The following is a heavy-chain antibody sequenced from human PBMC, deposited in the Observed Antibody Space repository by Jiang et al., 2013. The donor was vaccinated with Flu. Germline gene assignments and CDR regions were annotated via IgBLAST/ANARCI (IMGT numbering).Heavy chain of an antibody. D-gene: IGHD3-10*01. J-gene: IGHJ4*02. CDR2: MYYSGTT. CDR1: GGSISSGSHY. V-gene: IGHV4-39*07. Sequence: PGLVKPSETLSLTCIVSGGSISSGSHYCAWIRQPPGKGLEWIGSMYYSGTTYYNPSLKSRVTISVDTSKKQFSLKLSSVTAADTAVYYCASQHWDHGVGSYYMSHWGQGTLVTVSS. CDR3: ASQHWDHGVGSYYMSH.